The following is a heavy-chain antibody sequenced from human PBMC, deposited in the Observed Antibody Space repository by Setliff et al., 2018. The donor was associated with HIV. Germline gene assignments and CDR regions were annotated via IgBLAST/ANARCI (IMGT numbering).Heavy chain of an antibody. CDR3: ARGLGGYCSSVSCYEADH. CDR1: GGSISSGPYY. CDR2: IYTTGST. D-gene: IGHD2-2*01. Sequence: SETLSLTCTVSGGSISSGPYYWSWIRQPAGKGLEWIGHIYTTGSTNYNPSLKSRVTISGDTSKNQFSLKLSPVTAADTAVYYCARGLGGYCSSVSCYEADHWGQGTLVTVSS. V-gene: IGHV4-61*09. J-gene: IGHJ5*02.